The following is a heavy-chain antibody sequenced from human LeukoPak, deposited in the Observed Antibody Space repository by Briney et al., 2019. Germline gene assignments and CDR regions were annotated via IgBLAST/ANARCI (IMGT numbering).Heavy chain of an antibody. CDR1: GFTFSAYW. CDR3: AKDRDGTDWGNYRFHS. CDR2: INHDGSEK. V-gene: IGHV3-7*01. D-gene: IGHD3-16*02. Sequence: GGSLTLSCTAPGFTFSAYWMIWVRQPPGKGLEWVANINHDGSEKNYVDSVKGRFTFSRDNAKNSLYLQMNSLRVDDTAVYYCAKDRDGTDWGNYRFHSWGQGTLVTVSS. J-gene: IGHJ5*01.